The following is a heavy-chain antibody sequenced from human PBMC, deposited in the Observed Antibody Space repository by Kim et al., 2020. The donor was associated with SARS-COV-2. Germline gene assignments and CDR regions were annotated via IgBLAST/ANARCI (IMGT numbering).Heavy chain of an antibody. D-gene: IGHD2-2*01. J-gene: IGHJ6*02. V-gene: IGHV4-59*01. Sequence: SETLSLTCTVSGGSISTYYWSWIRQPPGKGLEWVGYIYYSGGTNYNPSLKSRVTISVDTSKNQFSLKLTSVTAADTAVYYCARIGLYQGYGMDVWGQGTTVTVSS. CDR2: IYYSGGT. CDR1: GGSISTYY. CDR3: ARIGLYQGYGMDV.